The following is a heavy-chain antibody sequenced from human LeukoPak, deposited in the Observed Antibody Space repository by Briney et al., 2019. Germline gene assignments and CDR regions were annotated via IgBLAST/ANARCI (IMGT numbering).Heavy chain of an antibody. CDR1: GDSISSPNYY. Sequence: SETLSLTCTVSGDSISSPNYYWGWIRQPPGKGLEWIGSIFHSGSTFYNPSLKGRVTVSVDTSKNQFSLKLTSVTAADTAVYYCARSRPRWIPAAPYFDYWGQGTLVTVSS. CDR3: ARSRPRWIPAAPYFDY. CDR2: IFHSGST. D-gene: IGHD2-2*01. J-gene: IGHJ4*02. V-gene: IGHV4-39*07.